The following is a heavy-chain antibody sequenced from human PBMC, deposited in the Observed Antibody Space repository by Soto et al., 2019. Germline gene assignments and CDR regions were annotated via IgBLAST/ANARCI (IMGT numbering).Heavy chain of an antibody. Sequence: PSETLSLTCADSGDSISAANWWSWIRQPPGQGLVWIGEVSHDGRTTYNPSLRSRVTISMDKSKNHFSLNLSSVTAADTAVYFCARTEAAAGDFDFWGRGTLVTVSS. J-gene: IGHJ4*02. CDR1: GDSISAANW. V-gene: IGHV4-4*02. CDR3: ARTEAAAGDFDF. CDR2: VSHDGRT. D-gene: IGHD6-13*01.